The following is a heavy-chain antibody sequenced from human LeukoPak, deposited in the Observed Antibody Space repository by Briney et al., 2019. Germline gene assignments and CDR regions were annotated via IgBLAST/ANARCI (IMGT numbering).Heavy chain of an antibody. J-gene: IGHJ4*02. CDR1: GGTFSSYA. V-gene: IGHV1-69*04. CDR2: IIPILGIA. D-gene: IGHD3-22*01. CDR3: ARERANYYDRGGHFDY. Sequence: GASVKVSCKASGGTFSSYAISWVRQAPGQGLEWMGRIIPILGIANYAQKFQGRVTITADKSTSTAYMELSSLRSEDTAVYYCARERANYYDRGGHFDYWGQGTLVTVSS.